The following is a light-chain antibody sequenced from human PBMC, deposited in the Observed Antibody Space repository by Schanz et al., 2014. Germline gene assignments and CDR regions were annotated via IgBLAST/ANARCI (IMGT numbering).Light chain of an antibody. J-gene: IGKJ5*01. CDR1: QSISSW. CDR2: GAS. Sequence: DIQMTQSPSSLSASVGDTVTITCRASQSISSWLAWYQQKPGKPPKLLMFGASNLQSGVPSRFSGSGPGTDFTLTISSLQPEDIATYYCQQYDNLPITFGQGTRLEIK. V-gene: IGKV1-33*01. CDR3: QQYDNLPIT.